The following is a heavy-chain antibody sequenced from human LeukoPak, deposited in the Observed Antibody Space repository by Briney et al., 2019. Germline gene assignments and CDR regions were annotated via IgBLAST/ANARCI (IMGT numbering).Heavy chain of an antibody. V-gene: IGHV4-59*01. D-gene: IGHD6-19*01. Sequence: PSETLSLTCTVSLGSISSYYWSWIRQPPGKGLEWIGYIYYSGSTNYNPSLKSRVTISVDTSKNQFSLKLSSVTAADTAVYYCARDSSSGWFDYWGQGTLVTVSS. J-gene: IGHJ4*02. CDR2: IYYSGST. CDR1: LGSISSYY. CDR3: ARDSSSGWFDY.